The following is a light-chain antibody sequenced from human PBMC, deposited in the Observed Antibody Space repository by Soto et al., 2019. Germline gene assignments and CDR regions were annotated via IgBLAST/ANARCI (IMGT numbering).Light chain of an antibody. V-gene: IGKV3-11*01. CDR3: QQRSNWPHIT. CDR1: QSVGSY. Sequence: EIVLTQSPATLSLSPGERATLSCRASQSVGSYLAWYQQKPGQAPRLLFSDASNRATGIPARFSGSGSGTDFTLTISSLEPEDFAVYYCQQRSNWPHITFGQGTRLENK. J-gene: IGKJ5*01. CDR2: DAS.